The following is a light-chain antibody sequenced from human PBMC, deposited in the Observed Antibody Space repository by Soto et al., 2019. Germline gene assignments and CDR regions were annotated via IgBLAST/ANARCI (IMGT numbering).Light chain of an antibody. CDR2: EVS. J-gene: IGLJ2*01. Sequence: QSALTQPASVSGSPGQSITISCTGTSSDVGGYNYVSWYQQHPGKAPKLIIYEVSNRPSGVSNRFSGSKSANTASLTISGLQAEDEADYYCSSYTGSSTYVVFGGGTKLTVL. V-gene: IGLV2-14*01. CDR1: SSDVGGYNY. CDR3: SSYTGSSTYVV.